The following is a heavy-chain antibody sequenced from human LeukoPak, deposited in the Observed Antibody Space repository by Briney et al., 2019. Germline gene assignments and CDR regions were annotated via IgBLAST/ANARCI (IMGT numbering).Heavy chain of an antibody. J-gene: IGHJ2*01. CDR3: ARHKQQLVQSIWYFDL. V-gene: IGHV4-31*03. CDR2: IYYSGST. CDR1: GGPISSGGYY. D-gene: IGHD6-13*01. Sequence: PSQTLSLTCTVSGGPISSGGYYWSWIRQHPGKGLEWIGYIYYSGSTYYNPSLKSRVTISVDTSKNQFSLKLSSVTAADTAVYYCARHKQQLVQSIWYFDLWGRGTLVTVSS.